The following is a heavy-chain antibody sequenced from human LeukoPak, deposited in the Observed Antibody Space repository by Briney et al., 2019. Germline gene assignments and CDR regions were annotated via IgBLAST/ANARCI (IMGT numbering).Heavy chain of an antibody. CDR1: GGSFSGYY. J-gene: IGHJ4*02. Sequence: SETLSLTCAVYGGSFSGYYWSWIRQPPGKGLEWIGEINHSGSTNYNPSLKSRVTISVDTSKNQFSLKLSSVTAADTAVYYCARPGQRGRYSLDSWGKGTLVTVSS. V-gene: IGHV4-34*01. D-gene: IGHD6-25*01. CDR3: ARPGQRGRYSLDS. CDR2: INHSGST.